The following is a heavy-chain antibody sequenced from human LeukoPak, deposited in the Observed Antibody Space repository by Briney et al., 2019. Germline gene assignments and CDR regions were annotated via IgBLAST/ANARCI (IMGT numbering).Heavy chain of an antibody. CDR3: AKQVVVVTTDFDY. Sequence: PGGSLRLSCAASGFTFSNYGMSWVRQAPGKGLEWVSGVTGSGGKTYYADSVEGRFTISRDNSKNTLYLQMNSLRAEDTAVYYCAKQVVVVTTDFDYWGQGTLVTVSS. V-gene: IGHV3-23*01. D-gene: IGHD3-22*01. J-gene: IGHJ4*02. CDR2: VTGSGGKT. CDR1: GFTFSNYG.